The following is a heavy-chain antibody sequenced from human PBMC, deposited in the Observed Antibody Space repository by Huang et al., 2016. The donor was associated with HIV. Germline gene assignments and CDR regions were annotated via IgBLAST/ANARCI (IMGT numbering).Heavy chain of an antibody. D-gene: IGHD3-22*01. CDR2: LVPMLGSA. Sequence: QVHLVQSGAEVKKPGSSVKVSCKASGDSFTSLPINWVRQGPGQGLEWMGGLVPMLGSANYAQKCRVRGTISADEATSTAYMELSRLRSDDTAMYYCATSTPMLGESGGWSGKVVITENVPYVDWGQGTLVTVSS. CDR3: ATSTPMLGESGGWSGKVVITENVPYVD. CDR1: GDSFTSLP. J-gene: IGHJ4*02. V-gene: IGHV1-69*01.